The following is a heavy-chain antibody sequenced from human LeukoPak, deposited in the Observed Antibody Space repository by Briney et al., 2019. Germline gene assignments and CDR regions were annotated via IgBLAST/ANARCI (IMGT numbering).Heavy chain of an antibody. CDR3: ARSAPYDAFDI. Sequence: GGSLRLSCAASGFMFSSYWMSWVRQAPGKGLEWVADIKEDGSEKSYVDSVKGRFTISRDNAKNSLYLQMNSLRAEDTAVYYCARSAPYDAFDIWGQGTMVTVSS. CDR2: IKEDGSEK. J-gene: IGHJ3*02. V-gene: IGHV3-7*01. CDR1: GFMFSSYW. D-gene: IGHD6-25*01.